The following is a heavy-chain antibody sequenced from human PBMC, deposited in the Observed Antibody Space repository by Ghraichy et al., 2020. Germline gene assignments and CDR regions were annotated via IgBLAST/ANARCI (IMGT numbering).Heavy chain of an antibody. D-gene: IGHD3-10*01. CDR2: ISSSSSTI. CDR3: ARNYGSGRYGMDV. Sequence: LTCAASGFTFSSYSMNWVRQAPGKGLEWVSYISSSSSTIYYADSVKGRFTISRDNAKSSLYLQMNGLRDEDTAVYYCARNYGSGRYGMDVWGQGTTVTVSS. CDR1: GFTFSSYS. V-gene: IGHV3-48*02. J-gene: IGHJ6*02.